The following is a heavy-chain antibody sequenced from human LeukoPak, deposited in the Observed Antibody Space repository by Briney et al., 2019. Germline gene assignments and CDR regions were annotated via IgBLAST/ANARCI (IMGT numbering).Heavy chain of an antibody. J-gene: IGHJ4*02. CDR3: AKDSGDIVVVPAAL. V-gene: IGHV3-23*01. CDR1: GFTFSSYA. CDR2: ISGSGGST. Sequence: GGSLRLSCAASGFTFSSYAMSWVRQAPGKGLEWVSAISGSGGSTYYADSVKGRFTTSRDNSKNTLYLQMNSLRAEDTAVYYCAKDSGDIVVVPAALWGQGTLVTVSS. D-gene: IGHD2-2*01.